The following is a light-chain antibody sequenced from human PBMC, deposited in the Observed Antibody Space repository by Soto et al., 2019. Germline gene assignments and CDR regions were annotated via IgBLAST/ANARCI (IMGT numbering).Light chain of an antibody. CDR2: EAS. CDR3: QQYDHVPLT. J-gene: IGKJ4*01. Sequence: DIQMTQSPSSLSASVGDRVTITGQASQNITNDLNWYQQKPGKAPKVLIYEASNLETGVPSRFSGSGSGTDFTFTISSLQPEDIATYFCQQYDHVPLTFGGGTKVEIK. CDR1: QNITND. V-gene: IGKV1-33*01.